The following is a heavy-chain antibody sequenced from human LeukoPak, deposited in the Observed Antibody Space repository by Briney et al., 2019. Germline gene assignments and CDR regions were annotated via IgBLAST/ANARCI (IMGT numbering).Heavy chain of an antibody. J-gene: IGHJ4*02. D-gene: IGHD1-26*01. CDR3: AQGGSPGALDY. V-gene: IGHV3-74*01. Sequence: HTGGSLRLSCAASGFTFSNYWMHWVRQDPGKGLVWVSFINPDGSTTNYADSVKGRFTISRDNAKNTLYLQVNSLRAEDTAVYYCAQGGSPGALDYWGRGTLVTVSS. CDR1: GFTFSNYW. CDR2: INPDGSTT.